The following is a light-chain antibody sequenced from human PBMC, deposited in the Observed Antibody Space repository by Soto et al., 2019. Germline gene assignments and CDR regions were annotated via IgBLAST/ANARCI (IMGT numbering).Light chain of an antibody. CDR1: SSDVGGYNY. CDR3: SSYTSSSTLV. J-gene: IGLJ1*01. CDR2: EVG. Sequence: LTQPASVSGSPGQSITISCTGTSSDVGGYNYVSWYQQHPGKAPKLMIYEVGNRPSGVSNRFPGSKSGNTASLTISGLQAEDEADYYCSSYTSSSTLVFGTGTKVTI. V-gene: IGLV2-14*01.